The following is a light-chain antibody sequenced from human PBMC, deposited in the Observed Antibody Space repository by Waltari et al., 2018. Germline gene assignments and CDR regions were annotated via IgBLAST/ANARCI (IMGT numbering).Light chain of an antibody. CDR2: DVN. V-gene: IGLV2-11*01. CDR1: SHDVGGYNY. CDR3: CSYAGSYTFV. Sequence: QSALTQPRSVSGSPGQSVTISCTGTSHDVGGYNYFSWYQQHPGKAPKFMIYDVNKRPSGVPDRFSGSKSGNTASLTISGLQAEDEADYYCCSYAGSYTFVFGGGTKLTVL. J-gene: IGLJ2*01.